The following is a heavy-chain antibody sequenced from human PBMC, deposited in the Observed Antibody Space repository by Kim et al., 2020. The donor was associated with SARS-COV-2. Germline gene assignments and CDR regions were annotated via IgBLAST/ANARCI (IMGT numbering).Heavy chain of an antibody. Sequence: GGSLRLSCAASGFTFSSYAMSWVRQAPGKGLEWVSAISGSGGSTYYADSVKGRFTISRDNSKNTLYLQMNSLRAEDTAVYYCAKDCSRAVWFGELSLINWFDPWGQGTLVTVSS. D-gene: IGHD3-10*01. J-gene: IGHJ5*02. CDR1: GFTFSSYA. CDR2: ISGSGGST. CDR3: AKDCSRAVWFGELSLINWFDP. V-gene: IGHV3-23*01.